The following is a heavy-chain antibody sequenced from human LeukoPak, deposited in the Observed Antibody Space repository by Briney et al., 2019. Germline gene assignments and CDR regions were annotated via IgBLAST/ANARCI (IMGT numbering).Heavy chain of an antibody. CDR3: VGGYCSGGSCYNFDY. Sequence: ASVKVSCKASGYTFTGYYMHWVRQAPGQGLEWMGWINPNSGGTNYAQKFQGRVTMTRDTSISTAYMELSRLRSDDTAVYYCVGGYCSGGSCYNFDYWGQGTLVTVSS. V-gene: IGHV1-2*02. J-gene: IGHJ4*02. CDR2: INPNSGGT. D-gene: IGHD2-15*01. CDR1: GYTFTGYY.